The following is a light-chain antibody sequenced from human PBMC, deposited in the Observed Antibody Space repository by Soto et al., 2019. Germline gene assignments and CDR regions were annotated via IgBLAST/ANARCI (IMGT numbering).Light chain of an antibody. CDR1: QSVSSSY. CDR3: QQYGSLPYGVT. CDR2: GAS. J-gene: IGKJ3*01. V-gene: IGKV3-20*01. Sequence: EIVLTQSPGTLSLSPGERATLSCRASQSVSSSYLAWYQQKPGQAPRLLIYGASSRATGIPDRFSGSGSGTDFTLTISRLEPEDFAVYYCQQYGSLPYGVTFGPGTKVDIK.